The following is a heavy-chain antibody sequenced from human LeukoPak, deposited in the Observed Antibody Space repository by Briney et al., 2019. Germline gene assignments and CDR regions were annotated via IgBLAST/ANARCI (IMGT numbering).Heavy chain of an antibody. J-gene: IGHJ4*02. Sequence: TGGSLRLSCAASGFTFSSYSMNWVRQAPGKGLEWVSSISSSSSYICYADSVKGRFTISRDNAKNSLYLQMNSLRAEDTAVYYCARSRYCSSTSCYGFLDYWGQGTLVTVSS. D-gene: IGHD2-2*01. CDR2: ISSSSSYI. CDR3: ARSRYCSSTSCYGFLDY. CDR1: GFTFSSYS. V-gene: IGHV3-21*01.